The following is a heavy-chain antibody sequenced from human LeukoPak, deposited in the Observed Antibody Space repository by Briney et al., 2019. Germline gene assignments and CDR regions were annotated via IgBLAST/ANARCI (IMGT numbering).Heavy chain of an antibody. J-gene: IGHJ4*02. V-gene: IGHV1-8*01. CDR3: ARAMGSGITGTTRERYYFDY. CDR2: MNPNSGNT. CDR1: GYTFTSYD. D-gene: IGHD1-7*01. Sequence: AASVKVSCKASGYTFTSYDINWVRQATGQGLEWMGWMNPNSGNTGYAQKFQGRLTMTRNTYIRTAYMELSSLRSEDTAVYYCARAMGSGITGTTRERYYFDYWGQGTLVTVSS.